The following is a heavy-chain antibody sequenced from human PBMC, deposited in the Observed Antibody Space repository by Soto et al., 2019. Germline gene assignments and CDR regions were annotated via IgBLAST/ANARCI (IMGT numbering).Heavy chain of an antibody. CDR2: INHSGST. CDR1: GGSFSGYS. CDR3: ARAPHIVAIGRPFDY. D-gene: IGHD5-12*01. V-gene: IGHV4-34*01. Sequence: PSETLSLTCAVYGGSFSGYSWNWIRQPPGKGLEWIGEINHSGSTNYNPSLKSRVTISLDTSKNQFSLRLTSLTAADTAVYFCARAPHIVAIGRPFDYWGQGILVTVSS. J-gene: IGHJ4*02.